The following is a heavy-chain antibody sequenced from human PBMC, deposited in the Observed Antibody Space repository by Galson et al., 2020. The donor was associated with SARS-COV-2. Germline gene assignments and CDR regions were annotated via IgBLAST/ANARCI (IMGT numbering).Heavy chain of an antibody. CDR3: GRDYYDILPGYSADFDY. CDR1: GFSLTTSGMR. V-gene: IGHV2-70*04. D-gene: IGHD3-9*01. CDR2: IDWDDDK. J-gene: IGHJ4*02. Sequence: SGPTLAKPTQTLTLTCTFSGFSLTTSGMRVSWIRQPLGKALEWLTRIDWDDDKFYSTSLTTRLTISKDTSKNQVVLTMTNMDTVDTATYYCGRDYYDILPGYSADFDYWGQGILVTVSS.